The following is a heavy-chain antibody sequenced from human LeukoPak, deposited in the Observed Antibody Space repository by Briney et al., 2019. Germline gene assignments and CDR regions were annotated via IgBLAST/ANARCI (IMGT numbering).Heavy chain of an antibody. V-gene: IGHV3-21*01. CDR1: GFTFSDYS. CDR3: ARDLRSMIAYDY. D-gene: IGHD3-22*01. CDR2: ISSSGGYI. Sequence: GGSLRLSCAASGFTFSDYSMNWVRQAPGKGLEWVSSISSSGGYIYYADSVQGRFTISRDNAINSLYLQMNSLRAEDTAVYYCARDLRSMIAYDYWGQGTLVTVSS. J-gene: IGHJ4*02.